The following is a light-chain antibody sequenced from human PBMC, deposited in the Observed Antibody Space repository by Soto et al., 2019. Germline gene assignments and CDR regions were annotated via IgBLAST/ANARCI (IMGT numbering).Light chain of an antibody. CDR1: QSVSTN. CDR3: QQLNSYPIT. V-gene: IGKV3-15*01. CDR2: FAS. J-gene: IGKJ5*01. Sequence: EVVMTQSPATLSVSPGERVTLSCRASQSVSTNLAWYQQKPGQAPRLLIYFASTRATGVPARFSGSGSGTDFTLTISSLQAEDFATYYCQQLNSYPITFGQGTRLEI.